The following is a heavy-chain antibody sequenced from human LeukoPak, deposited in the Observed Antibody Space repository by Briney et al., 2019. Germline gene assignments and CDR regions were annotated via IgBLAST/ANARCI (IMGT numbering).Heavy chain of an antibody. D-gene: IGHD4-17*01. CDR3: ARGDYQTLPFDY. V-gene: IGHV4-30-2*01. CDR1: GGSISSGGYS. Sequence: SQTLSLTCAVSGGSISSGGYSWSWIRQPPGKGLEWIGYIYHSGSTYYNPSLKSRVTISVDRSKNQFSLKLSSVTAADTAVYYCARGDYQTLPFDYWGQGTLVTVSS. J-gene: IGHJ4*02. CDR2: IYHSGST.